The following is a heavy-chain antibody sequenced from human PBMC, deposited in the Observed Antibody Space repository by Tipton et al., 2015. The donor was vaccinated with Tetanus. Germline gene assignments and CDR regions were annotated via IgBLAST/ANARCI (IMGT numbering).Heavy chain of an antibody. D-gene: IGHD3-10*01. J-gene: IGHJ4*02. CDR2: IYTSGST. CDR3: ARGVWFGPGPKYYFVY. CDR1: GGSISSYY. Sequence: TLSLTCTVSGGSISSYYWSWIRQPAGKGLEWIGRIYTSGSTNYNPSLKSRVTMSVDTSKNQFSLKLSSVTAADTAVYYCARGVWFGPGPKYYFVYWGQGTLVTVSS. V-gene: IGHV4-4*07.